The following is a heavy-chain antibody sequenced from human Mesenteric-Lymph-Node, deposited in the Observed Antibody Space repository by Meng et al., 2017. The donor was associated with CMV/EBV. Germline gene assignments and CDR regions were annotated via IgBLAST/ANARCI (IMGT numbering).Heavy chain of an antibody. J-gene: IGHJ6*02. CDR1: GYTFTSYG. V-gene: IGHV1-18*01. Sequence: ASVKVSCKASGYTFTSYGISWVRQAPGQGLEWMGWISAYNGNTNYAQKLQGRVTMTTDTSTSTAYMELRSLRSDDTAVYYCARVGKLGYCSSTSCYRGGGVRHYYYYYGMDVWGQGTTVTVSS. CDR3: ARVGKLGYCSSTSCYRGGGVRHYYYYYGMDV. CDR2: ISAYNGNT. D-gene: IGHD2-2*02.